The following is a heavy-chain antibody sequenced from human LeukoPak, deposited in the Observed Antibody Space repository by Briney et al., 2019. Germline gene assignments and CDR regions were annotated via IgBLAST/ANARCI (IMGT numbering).Heavy chain of an antibody. Sequence: SETLSLTCTASGGSISSGSYYWSWIRQPAGKGLEWIGRIYTSGSTNYNPSLKSRVTISVDTSKNQFSLKLSSVTAADTAVYYCAGAVAGTSPYYYYYYGMDVWGQGTTVTVSS. D-gene: IGHD6-19*01. CDR2: IYTSGST. V-gene: IGHV4-61*02. J-gene: IGHJ6*02. CDR3: AGAVAGTSPYYYYYYGMDV. CDR1: GGSISSGSYY.